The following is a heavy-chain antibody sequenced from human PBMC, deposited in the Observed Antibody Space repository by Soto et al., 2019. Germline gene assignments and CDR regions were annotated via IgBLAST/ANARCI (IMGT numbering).Heavy chain of an antibody. CDR1: GYTFTSYG. V-gene: IGHV1-18*01. J-gene: IGHJ6*02. CDR2: ISAYNGNT. CDR3: ARRHCSSTSCPGYYYYGMDV. Sequence: ASVKVSCKASGYTFTSYGISWVRQAPGQGLEWMGWISAYNGNTNYAQKLQGRVTMTTDTSTSTAYMELRSLRSDDTAVYYCARRHCSSTSCPGYYYYGMDVWGQGTTVTVSS. D-gene: IGHD2-2*01.